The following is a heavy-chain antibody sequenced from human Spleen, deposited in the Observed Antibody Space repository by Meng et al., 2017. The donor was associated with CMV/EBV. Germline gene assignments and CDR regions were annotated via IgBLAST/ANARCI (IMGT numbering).Heavy chain of an antibody. D-gene: IGHD3-22*01. J-gene: IGHJ4*02. Sequence: SCAASGFTFSSYSMNWVRQAPGKGLEWVSYISSRSTTIYYADSVQGRFTISRDNAKNSLYLQMNSLRAEDTAVYYCTRSAYYYDSSGSYWGQGTLVTVSS. CDR2: ISSRSTTI. V-gene: IGHV3-48*04. CDR1: GFTFSSYS. CDR3: TRSAYYYDSSGSY.